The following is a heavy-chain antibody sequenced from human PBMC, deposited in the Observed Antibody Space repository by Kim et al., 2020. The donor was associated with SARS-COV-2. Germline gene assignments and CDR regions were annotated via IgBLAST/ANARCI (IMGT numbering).Heavy chain of an antibody. J-gene: IGHJ4*02. Sequence: GGSLRLSCAASGFTFNTYGMHWVRQSPGKGLEWVAVISYDGSKKYYADSVKGRFTISRDNSKNTLYLQMNSLRIEDTAVYYCAKSFSGSYFGYDYWGQGTLVPVS. CDR2: ISYDGSKK. D-gene: IGHD1-26*01. CDR1: GFTFNTYG. CDR3: AKSFSGSYFGYDY. V-gene: IGHV3-30*18.